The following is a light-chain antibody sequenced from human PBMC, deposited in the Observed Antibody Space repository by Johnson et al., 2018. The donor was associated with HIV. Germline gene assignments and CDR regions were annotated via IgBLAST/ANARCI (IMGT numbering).Light chain of an antibody. CDR2: ENN. J-gene: IGLJ1*01. Sequence: QSVLTQPPSVSAAPGQKVTISCSGGRSNIGNNYVSWYQQLPGTAPKLLIYENNKRPSGIPDRFSGSKSGTSAPLGITGPQPGDEADYYCGTWDSRLSAGHVFGTGTKVTV. CDR1: RSNIGNNY. CDR3: GTWDSRLSAGHV. V-gene: IGLV1-51*02.